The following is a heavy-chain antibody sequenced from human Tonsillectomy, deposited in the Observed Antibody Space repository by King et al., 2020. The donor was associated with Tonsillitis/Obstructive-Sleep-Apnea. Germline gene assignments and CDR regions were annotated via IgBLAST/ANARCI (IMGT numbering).Heavy chain of an antibody. CDR3: ATLYWSGSLGDY. D-gene: IGHD3-3*01. Sequence: VQLVESGGGLVQPGESLIVSCVASGFTFSSYWMTWVRQAPGKGLEWVANIKQDGSEKYYVDSVKGRFTISRDNAKNSLYLQMNSLRAEDTAVYYCATLYWSGSLGDYWGQGTLVTVSS. CDR2: IKQDGSEK. CDR1: GFTFSSYW. J-gene: IGHJ4*02. V-gene: IGHV3-7*03.